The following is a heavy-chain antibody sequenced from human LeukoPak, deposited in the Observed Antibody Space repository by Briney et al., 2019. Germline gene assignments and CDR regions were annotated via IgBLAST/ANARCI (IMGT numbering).Heavy chain of an antibody. V-gene: IGHV3-21*01. Sequence: PGGSLRLSCAASGFTFSSYSMNWIRQAPGKGLEWVSSISSSSSYIYYADSVKGRFTISRGNAKNSLYLQMNSLRAEDTAVYYCARGRLVGATDYFDYWGQGTLVTVSS. J-gene: IGHJ4*02. CDR2: ISSSSSYI. CDR1: GFTFSSYS. D-gene: IGHD1-26*01. CDR3: ARGRLVGATDYFDY.